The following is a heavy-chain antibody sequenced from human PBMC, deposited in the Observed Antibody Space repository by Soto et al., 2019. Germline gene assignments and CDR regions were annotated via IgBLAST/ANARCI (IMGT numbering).Heavy chain of an antibody. D-gene: IGHD2-8*01. Sequence: QVQLQQWGAGLLKPSETLSLTCAVYGGSFSGYCWSWIRQPPGKGLEWIGEINHSGSTNYNPSLKSRVTISVDTSKNQFSLKLSSVTAADTAVYYCAESFCTNGVCYDAFDIWGQGTMVTVSS. CDR1: GGSFSGYC. J-gene: IGHJ3*02. V-gene: IGHV4-34*01. CDR3: AESFCTNGVCYDAFDI. CDR2: INHSGST.